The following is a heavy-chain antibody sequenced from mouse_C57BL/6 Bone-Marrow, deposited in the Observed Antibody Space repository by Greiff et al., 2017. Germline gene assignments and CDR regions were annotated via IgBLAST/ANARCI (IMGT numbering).Heavy chain of an antibody. CDR2: ISSGGSYT. J-gene: IGHJ1*03. Sequence: DVKLVEVGGDGVKPVGSLKLSCAASGFTFSSYGMSWVRQTPDKRLEWVATISSGGSYTYYPDSVKVRFTISRDNAKNTLYLQMSSLKSEDTAMYYCARRGIYYDYDWYFDVWGTGTTVTVSS. D-gene: IGHD2-4*01. V-gene: IGHV5-6*02. CDR3: ARRGIYYDYDWYFDV. CDR1: GFTFSSYG.